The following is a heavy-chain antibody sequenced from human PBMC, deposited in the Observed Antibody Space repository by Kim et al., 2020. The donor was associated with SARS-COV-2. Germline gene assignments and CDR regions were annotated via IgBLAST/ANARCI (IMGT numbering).Heavy chain of an antibody. D-gene: IGHD2-21*02. J-gene: IGHJ6*02. V-gene: IGHV1-69*13. CDR2: IIPIFGTA. CDR1: GGTFSSYA. CDR3: ARDGGGAYCGGDCYAYYYYGMDV. Sequence: SVKVSCKASGGTFSSYAISWVRQAPGQGLEWMGGIIPIFGTANYAQKFQGRVTITADESTSTAYMELSSLRSEDTAVYYCARDGGGAYCGGDCYAYYYYGMDVWGQGTTVTVSS.